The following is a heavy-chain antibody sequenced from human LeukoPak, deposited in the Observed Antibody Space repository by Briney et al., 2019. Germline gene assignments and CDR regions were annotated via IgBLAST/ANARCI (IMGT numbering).Heavy chain of an antibody. D-gene: IGHD3-22*01. V-gene: IGHV4-59*01. J-gene: IGHJ4*02. CDR2: IYYSGST. Sequence: SETLSLTCTVSGGSISSYYWSWIRQPPGKGLEWIGYIYYSGSTNYNPSLKSRVTISVDTSKNQFSLKLSSVTAADTAVYYCARFAYDSSGYYYSSLDYWGQGTLVTVSS. CDR1: GGSISSYY. CDR3: ARFAYDSSGYYYSSLDY.